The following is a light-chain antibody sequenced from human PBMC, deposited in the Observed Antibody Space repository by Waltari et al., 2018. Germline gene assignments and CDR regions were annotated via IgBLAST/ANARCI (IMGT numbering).Light chain of an antibody. J-gene: IGKJ4*01. V-gene: IGKV1-39*01. CDR2: TTS. Sequence: DIQVTQSPSSLSASVGDRVTITCRATQNVNRYLNWYQQKPGKAPNVLIYTTSNLQSGVPSRFSGSGSGTDFTLTINSLEAEDAAVYYCQQSRSMPLTFGGGTKVEIK. CDR3: QQSRSMPLT. CDR1: QNVNRY.